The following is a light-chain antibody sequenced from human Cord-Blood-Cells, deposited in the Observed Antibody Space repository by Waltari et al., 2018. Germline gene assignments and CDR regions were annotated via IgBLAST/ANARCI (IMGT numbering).Light chain of an antibody. CDR1: QSVFYSSNNKNY. Sequence: DIVMTQSPDSLAVSLGGRATIHCKSSQSVFYSSNNKNYLAWYQQKPGQPPKLLIYWASTRESGVPDRIIGSGSGTKFTLPISSLQAQDVAVYYCQQYYSTPLTFGGGTKVEIK. CDR2: WAS. CDR3: QQYYSTPLT. V-gene: IGKV4-1*01. J-gene: IGKJ4*01.